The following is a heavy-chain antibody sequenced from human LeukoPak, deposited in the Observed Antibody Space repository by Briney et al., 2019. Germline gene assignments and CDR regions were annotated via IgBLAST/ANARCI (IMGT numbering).Heavy chain of an antibody. CDR2: INHSGST. CDR3: AKEPTMVRGLSWFDP. V-gene: IGHV4-34*01. Sequence: SETLSLTCAVYGGSFSGYYWSWIRQPPGKGLEWIGEINHSGSTNYNPPLKSRVTISVDTSKNQFSLKLSSVTAADTAVFYCAKEPTMVRGLSWFDPWGQGTLVTVSS. CDR1: GGSFSGYY. D-gene: IGHD3-10*01. J-gene: IGHJ5*02.